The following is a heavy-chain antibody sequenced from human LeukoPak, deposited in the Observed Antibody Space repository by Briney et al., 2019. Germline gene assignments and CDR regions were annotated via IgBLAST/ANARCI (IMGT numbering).Heavy chain of an antibody. D-gene: IGHD3-10*01. CDR2: ISYDGSNK. CDR3: AKDSGVPMVRGVIITYGYFDY. CDR1: GFTFSSYG. J-gene: IGHJ4*02. Sequence: GGSLRLSCAASGFTFSSYGTHWVRQAPGKGLEWVAVISYDGSNKYYADSVKGRFTISRDNSKNTLYLQMNSLRAEDTAVYYCAKDSGVPMVRGVIITYGYFDYWGQGTLVTVSS. V-gene: IGHV3-30*18.